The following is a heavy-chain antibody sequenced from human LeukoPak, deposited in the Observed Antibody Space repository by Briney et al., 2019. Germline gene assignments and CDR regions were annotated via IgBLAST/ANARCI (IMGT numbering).Heavy chain of an antibody. CDR1: GFTFSSYS. J-gene: IGHJ6*02. CDR2: IRSSSSYI. CDR3: ARAPPVAGLSYYYGMDV. D-gene: IGHD6-19*01. Sequence: GGSLRLSCAASGFTFSSYSMNWVRQAPGKGLEWVSSIRSSSSYIYYADSVKGRFTISRDNAKNSLYLQMNSLRAEDTAVYYCARAPPVAGLSYYYGMDVWGQGTTVTVSS. V-gene: IGHV3-21*01.